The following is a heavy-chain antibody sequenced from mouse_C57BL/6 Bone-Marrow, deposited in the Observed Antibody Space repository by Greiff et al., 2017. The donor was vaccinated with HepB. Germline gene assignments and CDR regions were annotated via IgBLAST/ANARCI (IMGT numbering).Heavy chain of an antibody. CDR2: IYPGSGST. D-gene: IGHD3-2*02. V-gene: IGHV1-55*01. CDR3: ARDSSGYGFFDY. CDR1: GYTFTSYW. J-gene: IGHJ2*01. Sequence: VQLKQPGAELVKPGASVKMSCKASGYTFTSYWITWVKQRPGQGLEWIGDIYPGSGSTNYNEKFKSKATLTVDTSSSTAYMQLSSLTSEDSAVSYCARDSSGYGFFDYWGQGTTLTVSS.